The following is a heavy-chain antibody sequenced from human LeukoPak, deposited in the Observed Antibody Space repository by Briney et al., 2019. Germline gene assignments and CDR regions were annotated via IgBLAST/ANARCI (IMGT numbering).Heavy chain of an antibody. D-gene: IGHD3-16*02. V-gene: IGHV4-39*07. CDR3: ASYDYVWGSYRALDY. J-gene: IGHJ4*02. CDR1: GGSISSSSYY. Sequence: PSETLSLTCTVSGGSISSSSYYWGWIRQPPGKGLEWIGSIYHSGSTYYNPSLKSRVTISVDTSKNQFSLKLSSVTAADTAVYYCASYDYVWGSYRALDYWGQGTLVTVSS. CDR2: IYHSGST.